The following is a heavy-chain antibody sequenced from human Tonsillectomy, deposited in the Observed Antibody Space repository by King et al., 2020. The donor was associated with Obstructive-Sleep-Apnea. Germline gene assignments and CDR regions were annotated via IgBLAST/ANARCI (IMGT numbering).Heavy chain of an antibody. CDR3: TTDWAGIVVVVNFDY. V-gene: IGHV3-15*01. CDR1: GFTFSNAW. J-gene: IGHJ4*02. D-gene: IGHD2-15*01. CDR2: IKSKTDGGTT. Sequence: VQLVESGGGLVKPGGSLRLSCAASGFTFSNAWMSWVRQAPGKGLEWVGRIKSKTDGGTTDYAAPVKGRFTISRDDSKKTLYLQMNSLKTEDTAVYYCTTDWAGIVVVVNFDYWGQGTLVTVSS.